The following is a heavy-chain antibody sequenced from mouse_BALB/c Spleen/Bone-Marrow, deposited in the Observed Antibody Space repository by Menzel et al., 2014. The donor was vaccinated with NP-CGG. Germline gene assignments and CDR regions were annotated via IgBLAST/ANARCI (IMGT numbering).Heavy chain of an antibody. CDR2: NYPGSDST. CDR1: GYTFTSYW. Sequence: VQLQQSGAELVKPGTSVKMSCKASGYTFTSYWMHWVKQRPGQGLEWIGDNYPGSDSTNYNEMFKSKATLTVDTSSSTAYMQLSSLTSEDSAVYYCATGETWGQGTTLTVSS. V-gene: IGHV1-55*01. CDR3: ATGET. J-gene: IGHJ2*01.